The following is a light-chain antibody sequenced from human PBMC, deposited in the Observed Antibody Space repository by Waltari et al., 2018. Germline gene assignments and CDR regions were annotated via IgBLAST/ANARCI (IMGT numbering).Light chain of an antibody. CDR1: QSVSRNC. J-gene: IGKJ3*01. CDR3: MQALQTPLT. V-gene: IGKV3-20*02. Sequence: EIVLTQSPATLSLSPGERATLSCRARQSVSRNCLAWYRQKPGQAPRLLIYSASTRMGGIPDRFSGSGSGTDFTLKISRVEAEDVGVYYCMQALQTPLTFGPGTKVDIK. CDR2: SAS.